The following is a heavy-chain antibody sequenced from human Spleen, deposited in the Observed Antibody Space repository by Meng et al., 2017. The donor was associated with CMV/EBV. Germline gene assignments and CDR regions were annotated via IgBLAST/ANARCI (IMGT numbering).Heavy chain of an antibody. V-gene: IGHV3-53*01. Sequence: GGSLRLSCVASGFTVDSTSMNWVRQAPGKGLEWVSVTYGGGASYYADSVRGRFTVSRDTSRNTVHLQMNSLRGDDTALYYCTTGGSGSSLGYWGQGTLVTVSS. CDR2: TYGGGAS. D-gene: IGHD2-15*01. CDR1: GFTVDSTS. J-gene: IGHJ4*02. CDR3: TTGGSGSSLGY.